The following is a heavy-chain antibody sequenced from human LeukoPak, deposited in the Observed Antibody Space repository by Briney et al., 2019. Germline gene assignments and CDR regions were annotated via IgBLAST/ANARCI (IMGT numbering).Heavy chain of an antibody. CDR2: ISSSSSYI. CDR3: AREYEAMGIPYYYYGMDV. D-gene: IGHD5-18*01. CDR1: GFTFSSYS. V-gene: IGHV3-21*01. J-gene: IGHJ6*02. Sequence: PGGSLRLSCAASGFTFSSYSMNWVRQAPGKGLEWVSSISSSSSYIYYADSVKGRFTISRDNAKNSLYLQMNSLRAEDTAVYYCAREYEAMGIPYYYYGMDVWGQGTTVTVSS.